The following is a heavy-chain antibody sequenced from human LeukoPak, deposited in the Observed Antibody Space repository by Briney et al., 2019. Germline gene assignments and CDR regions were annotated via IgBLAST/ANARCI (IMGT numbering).Heavy chain of an antibody. J-gene: IGHJ6*03. D-gene: IGHD4-17*01. CDR2: IYYSGST. V-gene: IGHV4-30-4*07. Sequence: SETLSLTCAVSGGSISSGGYSWSWIRQPPGKGLEWIGYIYYSGSTYYNPSLKSRVTISVDTSKNQFSLKLSSVTAADTAVYYCARATVTSVYYYYYYMDVWGKGTTVTVSS. CDR3: ARATVTSVYYYYYYMDV. CDR1: GGSISSGGYS.